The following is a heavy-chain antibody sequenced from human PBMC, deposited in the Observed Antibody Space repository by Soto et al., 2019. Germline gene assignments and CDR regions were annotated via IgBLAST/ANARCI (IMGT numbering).Heavy chain of an antibody. CDR1: GGTFSSYT. J-gene: IGHJ4*02. CDR2: IIPILGIA. Sequence: QVQLVQSGAEVQKPGSSVKVSCKASGGTFSSYTISWVRQAPGQGLEWMGRIIPILGIANYAQKFQGRVTITADKSTSTASMELSSLRSEDTAVYYCARGGGTDYGDHFYYFDYWAQGNLVTVST. CDR3: ARGGGTDYGDHFYYFDY. V-gene: IGHV1-69*02. D-gene: IGHD4-17*01.